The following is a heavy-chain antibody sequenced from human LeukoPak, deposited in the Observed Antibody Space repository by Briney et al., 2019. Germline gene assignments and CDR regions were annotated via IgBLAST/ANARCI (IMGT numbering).Heavy chain of an antibody. V-gene: IGHV3-66*02. J-gene: IGHJ4*02. Sequence: GGSLRLSCAASGFTVSSNYMSWVRQAPGKGLEWVSVIYSGGSTYYADSVKCRFTISRDNSKNTLYLQMNSLRAENTAVYYCASRGPRYCSGGSCYSVNLALMWGQGTLVTVSS. CDR2: IYSGGST. CDR3: ASRGPRYCSGGSCYSVNLALM. D-gene: IGHD2-15*01. CDR1: GFTVSSNY.